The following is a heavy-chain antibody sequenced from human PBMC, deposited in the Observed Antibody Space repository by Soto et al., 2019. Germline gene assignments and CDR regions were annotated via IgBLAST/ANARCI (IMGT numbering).Heavy chain of an antibody. J-gene: IGHJ4*02. CDR2: IFYTGST. Sequence: SETLSLTCTVSGDSMNNFYWSWIPQPPGKTLEWIGNIFYTGSTTYNPSLESRITMSVDTSKNQFSLRLSSVSAADTAVYFCAKYRRTAAEGYTRDYWGRGPLVTVS. D-gene: IGHD6-13*01. V-gene: IGHV4-59*01. CDR1: GDSMNNFY. CDR3: AKYRRTAAEGYTRDY.